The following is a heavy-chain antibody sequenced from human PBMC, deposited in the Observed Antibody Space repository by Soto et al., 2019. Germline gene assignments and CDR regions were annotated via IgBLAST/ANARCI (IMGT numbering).Heavy chain of an antibody. CDR3: AREAIGYSGDDDLYYYSYMDV. J-gene: IGHJ6*03. V-gene: IGHV1-69*08. CDR1: GGTFSSYT. D-gene: IGHD5-12*01. CDR2: IIPILGIA. Sequence: QVQLVQSGAEVKKPGSSVKVSCKASGGTFSSYTISWVRQAPGQGLEWMGRIIPILGIANYAQKFQGRVTITADKSTSTAYMELRSLRSEDTAVYYCAREAIGYSGDDDLYYYSYMDVWGKGTTVTVSS.